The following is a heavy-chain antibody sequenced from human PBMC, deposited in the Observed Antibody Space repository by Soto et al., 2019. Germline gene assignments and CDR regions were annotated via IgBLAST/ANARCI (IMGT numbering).Heavy chain of an antibody. J-gene: IGHJ4*02. Sequence: QVQLQESGPGLVKPSETLSLTCSVSGGSVTSGSYYWSWIRQPPGKGLEWIGYIYSSGGTSYNPSLKSRVTISVATSKNQFSLKLTSVTAADTAVYYCARDGDGYNNWGQGTLVTVSS. CDR2: IYSSGGT. D-gene: IGHD5-12*01. CDR3: ARDGDGYNN. V-gene: IGHV4-61*01. CDR1: GGSVTSGSYY.